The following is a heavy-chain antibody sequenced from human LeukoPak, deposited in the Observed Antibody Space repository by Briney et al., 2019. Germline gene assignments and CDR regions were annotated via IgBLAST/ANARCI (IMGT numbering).Heavy chain of an antibody. CDR2: MDPTGSQK. D-gene: IGHD1-1*01. CDR1: QFTFNGPW. CDR3: AIWTSGNY. Sequence: GGSLRLSCADSQFTFNGPWMNWVRQAPGKGLEWVANMDPTGSQKRYLDSVKGRFTISKDNPGASLYLDMHSLRAEDTAIYYCAIWTSGNYWGQGTLVTVSS. V-gene: IGHV3-7*01. J-gene: IGHJ4*02.